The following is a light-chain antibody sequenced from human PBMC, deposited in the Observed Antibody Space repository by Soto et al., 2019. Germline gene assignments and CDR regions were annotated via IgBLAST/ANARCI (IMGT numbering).Light chain of an antibody. CDR2: DVT. V-gene: IGLV2-14*03. CDR1: SSVVGGYNY. J-gene: IGLJ3*02. Sequence: QSALTQPASVSGSPGQSITISCTGTSSVVGGYNYVSWYQHHPGKAPKLMIYDVTNRPSGVSNRFSGSKSGNTASLTISGLQAEDEADYYCTSYTTSSPYLVFGGGTKVTVL. CDR3: TSYTTSSPYLV.